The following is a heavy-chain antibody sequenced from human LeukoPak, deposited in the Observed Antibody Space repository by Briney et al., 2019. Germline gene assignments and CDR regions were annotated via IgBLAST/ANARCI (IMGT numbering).Heavy chain of an antibody. D-gene: IGHD1-26*01. CDR2: IYYSGST. CDR3: ATPYSGGYHGLDI. V-gene: IGHV4-39*01. Sequence: SETLSLTCTVSGGSISSSGYYWGWIRQPPGKGLEWIASIYYSGSTYYNPSLKSRVTISVDTSKNQFSLKLSSVTAADTAVYYCATPYSGGYHGLDIWGQGTMVTVSS. J-gene: IGHJ3*02. CDR1: GGSISSSGYY.